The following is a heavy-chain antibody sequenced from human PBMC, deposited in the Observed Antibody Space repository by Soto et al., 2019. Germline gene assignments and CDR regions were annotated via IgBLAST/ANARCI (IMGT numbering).Heavy chain of an antibody. J-gene: IGHJ4*01. CDR1: GFTFSSYA. CDR2: ISGGGGNT. CDR3: AKRYDSGGFRGAPFDY. V-gene: IGHV3-23*01. D-gene: IGHD3-22*01. Sequence: EVQLLESGGGLVQPGGSLRLSCAASGFTFSSYAMPWVRQAPGKGLEWVSAISGGGGNTYYADSVKGRFTISRDNNNKKLFLQMDSLRVDDTATYYCAKRYDSGGFRGAPFDYWGQGTLVTVSS.